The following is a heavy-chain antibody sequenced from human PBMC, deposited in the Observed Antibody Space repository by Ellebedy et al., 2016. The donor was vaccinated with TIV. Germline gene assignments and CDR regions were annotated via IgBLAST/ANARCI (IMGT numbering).Heavy chain of an antibody. V-gene: IGHV4-31*03. Sequence: MPSETLSLTCTVSGGSISSGGYYWSWIRQHPGKGLEWIGYIYYSGSTYYNPSLKSRVTISVDTSKNQFSLKLSSVTAADTAVYYCARGEAWNDAYFDYWGQGTLGTVSS. D-gene: IGHD1-1*01. CDR3: ARGEAWNDAYFDY. CDR2: IYYSGST. CDR1: GGSISSGGYY. J-gene: IGHJ4*02.